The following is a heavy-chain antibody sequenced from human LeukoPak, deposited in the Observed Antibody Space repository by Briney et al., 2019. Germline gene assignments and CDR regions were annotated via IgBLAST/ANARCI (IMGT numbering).Heavy chain of an antibody. V-gene: IGHV3-15*01. CDR1: GFTFSNAW. J-gene: IGHJ4*02. D-gene: IGHD3-10*01. CDR3: TTLTMVRGVTFDY. CDR2: NKSKTDGGTT. Sequence: GGSLRLSCAASGFTFSNAWMSWVRQAPGKGLEWVGRNKSKTDGGTTDYAAPVKGRFTISRDDSKNTLYLQMNSLKTEDTAVYYCTTLTMVRGVTFDYWGQGTLVTVSS.